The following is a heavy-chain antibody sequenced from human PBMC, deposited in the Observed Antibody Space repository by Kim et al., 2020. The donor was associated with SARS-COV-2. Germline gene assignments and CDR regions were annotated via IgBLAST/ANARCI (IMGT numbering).Heavy chain of an antibody. J-gene: IGHJ4*02. V-gene: IGHV4-61*01. CDR2: IYYSGST. D-gene: IGHD2-21*02. CDR1: GGSVSSGSYY. Sequence: SETLSLTCTVSGGSVSSGSYYWSWIRQPPGKGLEWIGYIYYSGSTNYNPSLKSRVTISVDTSKNQFSLKLSSVTAADTAVYYCARTRRDCGGDCYKYYFDYWGQGTLVTVSS. CDR3: ARTRRDCGGDCYKYYFDY.